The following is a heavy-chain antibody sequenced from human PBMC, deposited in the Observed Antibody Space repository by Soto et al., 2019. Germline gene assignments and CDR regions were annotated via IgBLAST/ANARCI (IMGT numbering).Heavy chain of an antibody. D-gene: IGHD4-17*01. V-gene: IGHV3-23*01. CDR3: ARDQTSLTIFDY. J-gene: IGHJ4*02. CDR1: GFTFSRYA. CDR2: ISESGATT. Sequence: GGSLRLSCTASGFTFSRYAMSWARQAPGKGLEWVSAISESGATTDYADSVTGRFTISRDNSKNTLYLQMNSLRAEDTAIYYCARDQTSLTIFDYWGQGTQVTVS.